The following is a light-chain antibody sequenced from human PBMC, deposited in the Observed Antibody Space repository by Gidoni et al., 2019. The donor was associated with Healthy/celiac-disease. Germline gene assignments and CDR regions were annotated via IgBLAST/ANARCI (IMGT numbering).Light chain of an antibody. V-gene: IGKV3-20*01. Sequence: EIVLTPSPGTLSWSPGERATLSCRASQSVSSSYLAWYQQNPGQAPRPLIYGASSRATGIPDRSSGSGSGTDFPLTISRLEPEDFAVYYCQQYGSPPITFGQXTRLEIK. J-gene: IGKJ5*01. CDR1: QSVSSSY. CDR2: GAS. CDR3: QQYGSPPIT.